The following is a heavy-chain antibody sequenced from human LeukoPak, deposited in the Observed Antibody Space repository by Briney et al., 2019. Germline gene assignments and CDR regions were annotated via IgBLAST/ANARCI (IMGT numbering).Heavy chain of an antibody. CDR3: ARDNDFFDY. Sequence: PSETLSLTCTVSGGSMSGYYWSWIRQPAGQGLEWIGRIHSSGSTHYNPSLKSRVTMSLDTSKNQFSLKLTSVTAADTAVYYCARDNDFFDYWGQGTLVTVSS. J-gene: IGHJ4*02. CDR2: IHSSGST. CDR1: GGSMSGYY. V-gene: IGHV4-4*07.